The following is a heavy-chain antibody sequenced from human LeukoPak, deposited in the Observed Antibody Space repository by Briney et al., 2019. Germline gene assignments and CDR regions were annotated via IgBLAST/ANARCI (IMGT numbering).Heavy chain of an antibody. Sequence: PGGSLRLSCAASGFTFSSDSMNWVRQAPGKGLEWVSAISSSSSYIYYADSVKGRFTISRDNAKNSLYLQMNRLRAEDTAVYYCARDPPYYYDSSGGGDAFDIWGQGTMVTVSS. CDR2: ISSSSSYI. D-gene: IGHD3-22*01. CDR3: ARDPPYYYDSSGGGDAFDI. J-gene: IGHJ3*02. V-gene: IGHV3-21*01. CDR1: GFTFSSDS.